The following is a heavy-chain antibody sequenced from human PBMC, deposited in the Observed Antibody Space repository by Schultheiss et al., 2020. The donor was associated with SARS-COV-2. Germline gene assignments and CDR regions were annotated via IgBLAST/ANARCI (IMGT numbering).Heavy chain of an antibody. J-gene: IGHJ4*02. Sequence: GGSLRLSCAASGFTFSSYWMSWVRQAPGKGLEWVSYISSSGSTIYYADSVKGRFTISRDNSKNTLYLQMNSLRAEDTAVYYCARDLFGNLNFGSPMGYWGQGTLVTVSS. CDR2: ISSSGSTI. CDR3: ARDLFGNLNFGSPMGY. CDR1: GFTFSSYW. D-gene: IGHD4-23*01. V-gene: IGHV3-48*01.